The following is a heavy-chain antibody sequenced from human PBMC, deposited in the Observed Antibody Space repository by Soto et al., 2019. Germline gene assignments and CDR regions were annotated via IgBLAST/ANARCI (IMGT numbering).Heavy chain of an antibody. CDR3: ARHPGQWLYYFDY. J-gene: IGHJ4*01. CDR2: VTPHSGTA. D-gene: IGHD6-19*01. CDR1: GATFNFYA. V-gene: IGHV1-69*13. Sequence: GASVKVFCKSSGATFNFYAISWVRQAPGEGLEWMGGVTPHSGTATYARKFQGRLTVTADESSSTAYMDLSSLTSEDTAIYYCARHPGQWLYYFDYWGQGTLVTVSS.